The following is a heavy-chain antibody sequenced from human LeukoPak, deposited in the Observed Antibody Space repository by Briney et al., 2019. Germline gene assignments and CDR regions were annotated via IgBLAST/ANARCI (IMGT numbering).Heavy chain of an antibody. V-gene: IGHV4-59*01. J-gene: IGHJ6*02. Sequence: MPSETLSLTCTVSGGSISRYYWSWIRQSPGKGLEWIGYIYSSGTTYYNPSLKSRVTISVDTSKNQFSLRLNSVTAADTAVYYCARDGKISPYFGMDVWGHGTTVTVSS. CDR1: GGSISRYY. D-gene: IGHD1-26*01. CDR3: ARDGKISPYFGMDV. CDR2: IYSSGTT.